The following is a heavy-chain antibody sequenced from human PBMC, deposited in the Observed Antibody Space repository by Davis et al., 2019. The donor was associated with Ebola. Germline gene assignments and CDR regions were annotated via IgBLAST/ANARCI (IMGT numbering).Heavy chain of an antibody. D-gene: IGHD5-18*01. Sequence: GESLKISCAASGFTFSTYSMSWVRQAPGKALEWVSSISSDSDYIYYADSAKGRFTISRDNAKNSLYLQMNSLRAEDTAVYYCARLDTAMGIDYWGQGTLVTVSS. V-gene: IGHV3-21*04. J-gene: IGHJ4*02. CDR2: ISSDSDYI. CDR3: ARLDTAMGIDY. CDR1: GFTFSTYS.